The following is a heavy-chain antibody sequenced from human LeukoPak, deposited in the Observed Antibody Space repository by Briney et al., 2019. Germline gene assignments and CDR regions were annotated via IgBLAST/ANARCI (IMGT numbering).Heavy chain of an antibody. CDR3: ARDQSLLTYYFDY. J-gene: IGHJ4*02. D-gene: IGHD2-15*01. V-gene: IGHV3-7*01. Sequence: GGSLRLSCAGSGFTFSDYWMHWVRQAPGKGLEWVANIKQDGSEKFYVDSVKGRFTISRDNAKNSLYLQMNSLRAEDTAVYYCARDQSLLTYYFDYWGQGTLVTVSS. CDR2: IKQDGSEK. CDR1: GFTFSDYW.